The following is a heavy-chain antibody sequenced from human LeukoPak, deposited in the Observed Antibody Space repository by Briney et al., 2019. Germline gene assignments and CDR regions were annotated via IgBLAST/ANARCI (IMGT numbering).Heavy chain of an antibody. V-gene: IGHV3-30-3*01. CDR3: ARGPATWFGELLSLSPPPDY. D-gene: IGHD3-10*01. J-gene: IGHJ4*02. CDR2: ISYDGSNK. CDR1: GFTFSSYA. Sequence: PGGPLRLSCAASGFTFSSYAMHWVRQAPGKGLEWVAVISYDGSNKYYADSVKGRFTISRDNSKNTLYLQMNSLRAEDTAVYYCARGPATWFGELLSLSPPPDYWGQGTLVTVSS.